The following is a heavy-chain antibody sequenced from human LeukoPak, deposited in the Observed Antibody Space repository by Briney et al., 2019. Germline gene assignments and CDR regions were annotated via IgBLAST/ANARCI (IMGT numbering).Heavy chain of an antibody. Sequence: SQTLSLTCTVSGGPISSGGYYWSWIRQHPGKGLEWIGYIYYSGSTYYNPSLKSRVTISVDTSKNQFSLKLSSVTAADTAVYYCARSHDNGDVYWGQGTLVTVSS. CDR3: ARSHDNGDVY. D-gene: IGHD4-17*01. V-gene: IGHV4-31*03. CDR2: IYYSGST. CDR1: GGPISSGGYY. J-gene: IGHJ4*02.